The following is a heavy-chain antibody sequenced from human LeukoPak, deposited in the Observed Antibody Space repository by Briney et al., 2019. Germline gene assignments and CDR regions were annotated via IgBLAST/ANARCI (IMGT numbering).Heavy chain of an antibody. CDR2: ISSSGST. Sequence: PGGSLRLSCAASGFTVSSDYMGWVRQAPERGLEWVSLISSSGSTYYADSLKGRFTISRDNSKNTLYLQMNSLRAEDTAVYYCGRVGDGYNDNYWGQGTLVTVSS. CDR1: GFTVSSDY. D-gene: IGHD5-24*01. J-gene: IGHJ4*02. CDR3: GRVGDGYNDNY. V-gene: IGHV3-66*01.